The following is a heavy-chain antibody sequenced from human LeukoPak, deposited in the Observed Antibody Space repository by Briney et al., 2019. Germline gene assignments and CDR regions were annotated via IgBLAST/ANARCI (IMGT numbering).Heavy chain of an antibody. Sequence: ASVKVSCKASGYTFTGYYMHWVRQAPGQGLEWMGWINPNSGGTNYAQKFQGRVTMTRDTSISTAYMELSRLRSDDTAVYYRARVPFGIAARPDYWGQGTLVTVSS. J-gene: IGHJ4*02. CDR2: INPNSGGT. CDR1: GYTFTGYY. V-gene: IGHV1-2*02. D-gene: IGHD6-6*01. CDR3: ARVPFGIAARPDY.